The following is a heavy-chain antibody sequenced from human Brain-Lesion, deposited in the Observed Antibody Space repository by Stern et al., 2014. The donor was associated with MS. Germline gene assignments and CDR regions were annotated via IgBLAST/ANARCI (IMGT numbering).Heavy chain of an antibody. CDR2: IYTTGST. CDR3: ARDKEDTNMAFRYFDN. CDR1: GGSVGSGSYD. D-gene: IGHD5-18*01. Sequence: VQLVESGPGLVKPSQTLSLTCTVSGGSVGSGSYDWSWIRQPAGKGLEWIGRIYTTGSTYYNPSLKSRVSISIDTSKNQFSLKRPSVTAADTAVYYCARDKEDTNMAFRYFDNWGQGTLVTVSS. V-gene: IGHV4-61*02. J-gene: IGHJ4*02.